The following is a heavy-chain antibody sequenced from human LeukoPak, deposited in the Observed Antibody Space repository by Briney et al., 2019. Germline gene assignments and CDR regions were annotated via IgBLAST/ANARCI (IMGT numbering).Heavy chain of an antibody. CDR3: AKEGGYYYDSSGYCDY. J-gene: IGHJ4*02. D-gene: IGHD3-22*01. CDR1: GFTFSSYG. V-gene: IGHV3-30*02. CDR2: IRYDGSNE. Sequence: GGSLRLSCAASGFTFSSYGMHWVRQAPGKGLEWVAFIRYDGSNEYYADSVKGRFTISRDNSKNTLYLQMSSLRAEDTAVYYCAKEGGYYYDSSGYCDYWGQGTLVTVSS.